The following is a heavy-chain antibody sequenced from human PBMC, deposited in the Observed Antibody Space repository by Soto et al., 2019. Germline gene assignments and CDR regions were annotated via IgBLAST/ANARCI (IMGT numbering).Heavy chain of an antibody. D-gene: IGHD2-2*01. J-gene: IGHJ4*02. CDR3: ARAYRDIVVVPAAMPLDD. V-gene: IGHV1-3*01. CDR1: GYTFTSYA. CDR2: INAGNGNT. Sequence: ASVKVSCKASGYTFTSYAMHWVRQAPGQRLEWMGWINAGNGNTKYSQKFQGRVTITRDTSASTAYMELSSLRSEDTAVYYCARAYRDIVVVPAAMPLDDWGQGTRVTVAS.